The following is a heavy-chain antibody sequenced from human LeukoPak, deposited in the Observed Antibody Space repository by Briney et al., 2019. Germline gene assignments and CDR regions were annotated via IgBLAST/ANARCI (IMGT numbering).Heavy chain of an antibody. CDR1: GFTVSSNY. V-gene: IGHV3-53*01. Sequence: GGSLRLSCAASGFTVSSNYMSWVRQAPGKGLEWVSVIYSGGSTYYADSVKGRFTISRDNSKNTLYLQMNSLRAEDTAVYYCARDQYYCDNSGYYYVSDYWGQGTLVTVSS. J-gene: IGHJ4*02. CDR2: IYSGGST. CDR3: ARDQYYCDNSGYYYVSDY. D-gene: IGHD3-22*01.